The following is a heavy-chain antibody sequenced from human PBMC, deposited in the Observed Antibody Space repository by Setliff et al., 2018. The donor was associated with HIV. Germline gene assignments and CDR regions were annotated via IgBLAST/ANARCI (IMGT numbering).Heavy chain of an antibody. CDR2: IYGMGET. V-gene: IGHV4-4*08. CDR3: ARSVDPDI. Sequence: PSETLSLTCTVSGASVRTYYWTWIRQPPGKGLEWIGNIYGMGETKYHPSLKSRVTISLDKTKNAFSQRLTSVTAADTGVYFCARSVDPDIWGKGTTVTVSS. J-gene: IGHJ6*04. CDR1: GASVRTYY.